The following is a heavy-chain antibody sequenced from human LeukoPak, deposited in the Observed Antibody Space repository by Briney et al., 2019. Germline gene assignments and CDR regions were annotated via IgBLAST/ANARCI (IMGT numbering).Heavy chain of an antibody. J-gene: IGHJ4*02. CDR1: GYTFTSYY. Sequence: ASVKVSCKASGYTFTSYYMHWVRQAPGQGLEWVGIINPSGGSTSYAQKFQGRVTMTRDMSTSTVYMELSSLRSEDTAVYYCARVASSTRTFDYWGQGTLVTVSS. CDR3: ARVASSTRTFDY. CDR2: INPSGGST. V-gene: IGHV1-46*01.